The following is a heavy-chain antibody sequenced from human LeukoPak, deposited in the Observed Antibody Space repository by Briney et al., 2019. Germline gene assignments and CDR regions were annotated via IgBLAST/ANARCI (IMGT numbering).Heavy chain of an antibody. V-gene: IGHV3-7*01. CDR1: KFTFNNYA. Sequence: GGSLRLSCLASKFTFNNYAMTWVRQAPGKGLEFVANIKHDGSEKYYVDSVKGRFTISRDNAKNSLYLQMNSLRAEDTAVYYCATGTKTVDYWGQGTLVTVSS. CDR2: IKHDGSEK. D-gene: IGHD2-8*01. CDR3: ATGTKTVDY. J-gene: IGHJ4*02.